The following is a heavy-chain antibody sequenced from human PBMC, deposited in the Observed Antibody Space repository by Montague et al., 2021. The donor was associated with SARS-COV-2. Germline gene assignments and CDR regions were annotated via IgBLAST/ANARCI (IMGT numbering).Heavy chain of an antibody. D-gene: IGHD1-14*01. CDR1: GASVGSSD. V-gene: IGHV4-59*02. CDR3: ARETMTADAFDI. CDR2: FYSVGST. Sequence: SETLSLTCTVSGASVGSSDCGWSRQSPGTGLEWIGYFYSVGSTDYYPSLKSRANISRDTSKNQFSLTVKAVTAADTAVYYCARETMTADAFDIWGQGTMVTVSS. J-gene: IGHJ3*02.